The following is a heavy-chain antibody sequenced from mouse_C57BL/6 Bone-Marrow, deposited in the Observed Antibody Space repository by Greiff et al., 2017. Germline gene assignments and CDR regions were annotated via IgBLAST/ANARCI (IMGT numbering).Heavy chain of an antibody. V-gene: IGHV1-63*01. CDR3: ARIYYGKGYAMDY. Sequence: VQLQQSVAELVRPGTSVKMSCKASGYTFTNYWIGWAKQRPGHGLEWIGDIYPGGGYTNYNEKFKGKATLTADKSSSTAYMQFSSLTSEDSAIYYCARIYYGKGYAMDYWGQGTSVTVSS. CDR2: IYPGGGYT. D-gene: IGHD2-1*01. CDR1: GYTFTNYW. J-gene: IGHJ4*01.